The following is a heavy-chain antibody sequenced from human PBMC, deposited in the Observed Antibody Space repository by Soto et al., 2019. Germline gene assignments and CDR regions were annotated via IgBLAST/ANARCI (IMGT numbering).Heavy chain of an antibody. Sequence: GSLALPSAAYGCTFSNACMCWVWQAQGKGKGWDGRMKSKTDGGTTDYAAPVKGRFTNSRDNSKNTLYLQMNSLKTEDTAVYYRXTLGLRTVLYYCYCSGVWGPVTTFTVSS. CDR1: GCTFSNAC. D-gene: IGHD5-12*01. CDR2: MKSKTDGGTT. V-gene: IGHV3-15*01. J-gene: IGHJ6*02. CDR3: XTLGLRTVLYYCYCSGV.